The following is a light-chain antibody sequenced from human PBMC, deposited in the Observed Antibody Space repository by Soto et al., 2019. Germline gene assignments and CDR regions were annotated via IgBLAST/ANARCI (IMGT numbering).Light chain of an antibody. CDR3: QQYVNWPRLT. V-gene: IGKV3-15*01. Sequence: EKALTQSPATLSGSPGGRAPPSCRPSQSVGSDLAWYQQNPGQAPRLLIYGASTRATGIPARFSGSGSGTEFTLTISSLQSEDFGVYYCQQYVNWPRLTFGGGTQGGYQ. CDR2: GAS. CDR1: QSVGSD. J-gene: IGKJ4*01.